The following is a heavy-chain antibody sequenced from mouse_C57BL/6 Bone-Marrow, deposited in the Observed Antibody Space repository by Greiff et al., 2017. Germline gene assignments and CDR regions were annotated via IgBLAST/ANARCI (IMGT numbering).Heavy chain of an antibody. V-gene: IGHV1-22*01. CDR2: INPNNGGT. Sequence: EVQLQQSGPELVKPGASVKMSCKASGYTFTDYNMHWVKQSHGKSLEWIGYINPNNGGTSYNQKFKGKATLTVNKSSSTAYMELRSLTSEDSAVXYCARRGYYYGSSYVYYAMDYWGQGTSVTVSS. CDR1: GYTFTDYN. D-gene: IGHD1-1*01. J-gene: IGHJ4*01. CDR3: ARRGYYYGSSYVYYAMDY.